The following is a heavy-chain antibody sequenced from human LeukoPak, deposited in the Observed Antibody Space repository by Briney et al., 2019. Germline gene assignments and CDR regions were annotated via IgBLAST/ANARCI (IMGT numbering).Heavy chain of an antibody. V-gene: IGHV1-8*01. CDR2: MNPNSGNT. CDR3: ARGCVHCSYTSRGGDSFNV. D-gene: IGHD2-2*01. J-gene: IGHJ3*01. Sequence: ASVKVSCKASGYTFTSYDINWVRQATGQGLEWMGWMNPNSGNTGYAQKFQGRVTMTRNTSISTAYMELSSLRSEDTAVYYCARGCVHCSYTSRGGDSFNVWGQGTKVTVSS. CDR1: GYTFTSYD.